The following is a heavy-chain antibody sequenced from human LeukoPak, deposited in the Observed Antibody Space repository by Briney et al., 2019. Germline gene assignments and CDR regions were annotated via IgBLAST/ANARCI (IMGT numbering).Heavy chain of an antibody. CDR3: VNSAGYVGDAFDI. Sequence: GGSLRLSCSASGFTFSSYAMHWVRQAPGKGLEYVSAISSNGGSTYYADSVKGRFTISRDNSKNTLYLQMSSLRAEDTAVCYCVNSAGYVGDAFDIWGQGTMVTVSS. CDR2: ISSNGGST. J-gene: IGHJ3*02. D-gene: IGHD3-9*01. V-gene: IGHV3-64D*06. CDR1: GFTFSSYA.